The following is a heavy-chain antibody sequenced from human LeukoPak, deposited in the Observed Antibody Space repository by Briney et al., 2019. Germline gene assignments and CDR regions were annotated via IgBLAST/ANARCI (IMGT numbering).Heavy chain of an antibody. D-gene: IGHD1-14*01. CDR1: GGSISSSSYY. V-gene: IGHV4-39*02. CDR2: IYYSGST. Sequence: SETLSLTCTVSGGSISSSSYYWGWIRQPPGKGLEWIGSIYYSGSTYYNPSLKSRVTISVDTSKNQFSLKLSSVTAADTAIYYCARDRKYYYHMDVWGKGTTVTVSS. J-gene: IGHJ6*03. CDR3: ARDRKYYYHMDV.